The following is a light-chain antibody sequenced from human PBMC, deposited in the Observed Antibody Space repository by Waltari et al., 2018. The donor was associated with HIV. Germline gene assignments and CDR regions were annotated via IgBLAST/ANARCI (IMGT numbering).Light chain of an antibody. V-gene: IGKV3-15*01. CDR1: QNVFSD. Sequence: ETVMTQSPGTLSVSPGGRDTLSCRASQNVFSDLAWYHQKPGQAPRLLLFGASKRATGVPARFSGSGSGTEFTLTITSLQSEDYGLYHCQQYKTWPLTFGQGTRVEIK. CDR3: QQYKTWPLT. CDR2: GAS. J-gene: IGKJ1*01.